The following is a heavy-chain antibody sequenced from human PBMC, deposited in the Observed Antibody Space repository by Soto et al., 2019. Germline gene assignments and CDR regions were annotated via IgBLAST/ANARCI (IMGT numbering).Heavy chain of an antibody. D-gene: IGHD2-21*01. CDR1: GGPINDPSNY. V-gene: IGHV4-39*01. Sequence: PSETLCLTCTVSGGPINDPSNYWGWARQPPGQGLDWLGDIFYTGPTYSSPSLKSRVTISVDTSKEQSSQNLTSVTAADTAVDFCAGLTFRIAGGRHGRSSWFGPWAPGTMVTVSS. J-gene: IGHJ5*02. CDR2: IFYTGPT. CDR3: AGLTFRIAGGRHGRSSWFGP.